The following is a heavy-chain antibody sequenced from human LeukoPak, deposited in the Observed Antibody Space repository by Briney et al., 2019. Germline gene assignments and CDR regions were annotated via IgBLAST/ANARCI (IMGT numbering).Heavy chain of an antibody. D-gene: IGHD2-8*02. CDR2: IYYSGST. V-gene: IGHV4-59*08. Sequence: SETLSLTCTVSGGSISSYYWSWIRQPPGKGLEWIGYIYYSGSTNYNPSLKSRVTISVDTSKNQFSLKLSSVTAADTAVYYCARHRTRGVFDYWGQGTLVTVSS. CDR1: GGSISSYY. J-gene: IGHJ4*02. CDR3: ARHRTRGVFDY.